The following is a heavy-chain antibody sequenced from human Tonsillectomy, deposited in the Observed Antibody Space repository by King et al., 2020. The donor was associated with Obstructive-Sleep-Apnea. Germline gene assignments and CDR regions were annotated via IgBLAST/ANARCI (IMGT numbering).Heavy chain of an antibody. CDR2: ISWNSGSI. CDR3: AKSYCSGGSCYRYYYYGMDV. J-gene: IGHJ6*02. CDR1: GFTFDDYA. D-gene: IGHD2-15*01. Sequence: VQLVESGGGLVQPGRSLRLSCAASGFTFDDYAMHWVRQAPGKGLEWGSGISWNSGSIGYAVSVKGRFTISRDNAKNSLYRQMNSLRAEDTALYYCAKSYCSGGSCYRYYYYGMDVWGQGTTVTVSS. V-gene: IGHV3-9*01.